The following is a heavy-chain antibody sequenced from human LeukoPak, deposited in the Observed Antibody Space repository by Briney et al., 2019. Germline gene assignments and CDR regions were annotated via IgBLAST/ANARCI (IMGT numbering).Heavy chain of an antibody. D-gene: IGHD3-10*01. CDR2: IYPGDLDT. CDR1: GYRFTSYW. CDR3: ARQDGSGTYDAFDI. V-gene: IGHV5-51*01. J-gene: IGHJ3*02. Sequence: GESLKISRKDTGYRFTSYWIAWVRQKPGKGLEWMGIIYPGDLDTRYNPSFQGQVTISADTSINTAYLQWDSLKASDTAMYYCARQDGSGTYDAFDIWGQGTMVT.